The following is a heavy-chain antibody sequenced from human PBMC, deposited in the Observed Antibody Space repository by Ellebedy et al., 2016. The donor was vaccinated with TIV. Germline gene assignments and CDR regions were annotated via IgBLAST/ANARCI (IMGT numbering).Heavy chain of an antibody. J-gene: IGHJ3*01. CDR2: ITESGGKK. CDR1: GFSFSHYW. Sequence: GESLKISCAASGFSFSHYWMHWVRQAPGKGLEWVSSITESGGKKYYADSVKGRFTISSDNSKDTLYLQMNSLRAEDTAIYYCARDPVGVGPAFDVWGQGTMVTVSS. CDR3: ARDPVGVGPAFDV. D-gene: IGHD4-23*01. V-gene: IGHV3-23*01.